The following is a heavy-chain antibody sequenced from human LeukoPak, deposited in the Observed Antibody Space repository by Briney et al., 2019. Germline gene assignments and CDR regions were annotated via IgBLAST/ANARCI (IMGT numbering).Heavy chain of an antibody. CDR2: INPNSGGT. CDR3: ARVDYYDSSADAFDI. J-gene: IGHJ3*02. D-gene: IGHD3-22*01. Sequence: ASVKVSCKASEYTFTGYYMYWVRQAPGQGLEWMGWINPNSGGTIYAQKLQGRVTMTTDTSTSTAYMELRSLRSDDTAVYYCARVDYYDSSADAFDIWGQGTMVTVSS. CDR1: EYTFTGYY. V-gene: IGHV1-2*02.